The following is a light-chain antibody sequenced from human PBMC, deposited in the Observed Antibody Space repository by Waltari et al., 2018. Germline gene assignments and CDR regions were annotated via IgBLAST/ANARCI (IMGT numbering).Light chain of an antibody. CDR2: DAS. CDR3: QQYRGLWT. J-gene: IGKJ1*01. Sequence: DIQMTQSPSTLSASVGDRVTITCRASQSIGGSLAWYQQNPEKAPKVLIYDASVLESGVPSRFSGSGSGTEFTLTISSLQPDDFATYYCQQYRGLWTFGQGTRVEVK. CDR1: QSIGGS. V-gene: IGKV1-5*01.